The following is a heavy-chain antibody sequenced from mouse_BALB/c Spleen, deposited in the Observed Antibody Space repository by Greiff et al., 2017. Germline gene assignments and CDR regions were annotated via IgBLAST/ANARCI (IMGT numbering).Heavy chain of an antibody. CDR2: ISYSGST. CDR1: GYSITSDYA. J-gene: IGHJ4*01. Sequence: VQLKQSGPGLVKPSQSLSLTCTVTGYSITSDYAWNWIRQFPGNKLEWMGYISYSGSTSYNPSLKSRISITRDTSKNQFFLQLNSVTTEDTATYYCARGDYGIPYAMDYWGQGTSVTVSS. D-gene: IGHD1-1*01. V-gene: IGHV3-2*02. CDR3: ARGDYGIPYAMDY.